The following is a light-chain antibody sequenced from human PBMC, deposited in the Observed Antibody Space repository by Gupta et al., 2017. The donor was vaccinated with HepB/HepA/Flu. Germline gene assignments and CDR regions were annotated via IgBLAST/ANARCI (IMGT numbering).Light chain of an antibody. CDR2: EVS. Sequence: QSALTQPPSVSGSPGQSVTIPCTGTSSDVGSYNRVSWYQQPPGTAPKLMIYEVSNRPSGVPVRFSGSKSGNTASLTISGLQAEDEADYYCSSYTSSSTYVFGTGTKVTVL. V-gene: IGLV2-18*02. J-gene: IGLJ1*01. CDR3: SSYTSSSTYV. CDR1: SSDVGSYNR.